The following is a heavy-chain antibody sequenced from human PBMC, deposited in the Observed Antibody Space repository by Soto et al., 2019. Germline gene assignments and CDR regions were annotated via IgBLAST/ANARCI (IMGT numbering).Heavy chain of an antibody. CDR3: ARGGVSYGGNAENWFDP. J-gene: IGHJ5*02. D-gene: IGHD4-17*01. Sequence: ASETLSLTCTVSGDSINSDYWSWVRQPPGKGLEWIGYIYNSGSTNYSPSLKSRVTMSLDTSKNQFSLKLSSVTAADTAVYYCARGGVSYGGNAENWFDPWGQGTLVTVSS. V-gene: IGHV4-59*12. CDR1: GDSINSDY. CDR2: IYNSGST.